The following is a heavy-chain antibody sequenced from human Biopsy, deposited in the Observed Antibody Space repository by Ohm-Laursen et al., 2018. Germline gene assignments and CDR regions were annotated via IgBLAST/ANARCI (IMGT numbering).Heavy chain of an antibody. CDR1: GYPFITYG. J-gene: IGHJ4*02. CDR3: ARDPHGEGRDYGSYFDY. Sequence: ASVKVSCKTSGYPFITYGISWVRQAPGQGLEWMGWISAYNGHTKFARKFQDRVTMTTDTSTTTAYMDLRSLRSDDTAVYYCARDPHGEGRDYGSYFDYWGQGTLVTVSS. CDR2: ISAYNGHT. V-gene: IGHV1-18*01. D-gene: IGHD4-17*01.